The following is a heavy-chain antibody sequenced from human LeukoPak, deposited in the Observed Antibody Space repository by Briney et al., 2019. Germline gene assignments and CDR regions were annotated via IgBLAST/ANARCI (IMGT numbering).Heavy chain of an antibody. CDR2: ISAYNGNT. CDR3: ARGRKDYGDYYRFDP. D-gene: IGHD4-17*01. Sequence: ASVKVSCKASGYTFTSYGISWVRQAPGQGLEWMGRISAYNGNTNYAQKLQGRVTMTTDTSTSTAYMELRSLRSDDTAVYYCARGRKDYGDYYRFDPWGQGTLVTVSS. CDR1: GYTFTSYG. V-gene: IGHV1-18*01. J-gene: IGHJ5*02.